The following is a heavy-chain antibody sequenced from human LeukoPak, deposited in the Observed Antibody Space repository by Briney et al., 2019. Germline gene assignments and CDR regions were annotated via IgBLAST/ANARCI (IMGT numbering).Heavy chain of an antibody. J-gene: IGHJ5*02. V-gene: IGHV4-4*02. Sequence: SGTLSLTCAVSGDSISTNHWWSWVRQPPGKGLEWIGYTYYSGSTYYNPSLKSRVTISVDTSKNQFSLKLSPVTAADTAVYYCARVVSSSWYGGNWFDPWGQGTLVTVSS. CDR2: TYYSGST. CDR1: GDSISTNHW. CDR3: ARVVSSSWYGGNWFDP. D-gene: IGHD6-13*01.